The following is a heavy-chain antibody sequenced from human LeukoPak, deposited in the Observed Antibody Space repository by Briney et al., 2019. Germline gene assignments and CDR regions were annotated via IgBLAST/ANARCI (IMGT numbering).Heavy chain of an antibody. CDR3: AADPTYYDFWSGLPLMDV. CDR2: IVVGSGNT. V-gene: IGHV1-58*02. Sequence: GASVKVSCKASGFTFTSSAMQWVRQARGQRLEWTGWIVVGSGNTNYAQKFQERVTITRDMSTSTAYMELSSLRSEDTAVYYCAADPTYYDFWSGLPLMDVWGKGTTVTVSS. CDR1: GFTFTSSA. D-gene: IGHD3-3*01. J-gene: IGHJ6*03.